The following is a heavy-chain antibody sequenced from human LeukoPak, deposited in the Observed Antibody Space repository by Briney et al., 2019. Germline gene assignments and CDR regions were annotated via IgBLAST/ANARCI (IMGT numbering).Heavy chain of an antibody. D-gene: IGHD3-3*01. CDR2: INHSGST. CDR3: ARGLGAYYGFWRGIRRLNWFDP. Sequence: SETLSLTCAVYGGSFSGYYWSWIRQPPGKGLEWIGEINHSGSTNYNPSLKSRVTISVDTSKNQFSLKLSSVTAADTAVYYCARGLGAYYGFWRGIRRLNWFDPWGQGTLVTVSS. CDR1: GGSFSGYY. J-gene: IGHJ5*02. V-gene: IGHV4-34*01.